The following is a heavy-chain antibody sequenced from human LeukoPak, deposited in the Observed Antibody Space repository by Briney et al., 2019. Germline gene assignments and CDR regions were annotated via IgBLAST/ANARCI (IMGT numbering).Heavy chain of an antibody. Sequence: GASVKVSCKVSGYIFTDYYMQWVRQAPGQGLEWMGWINPDSGGTNYAQNFQDRVTMTRDTSINTAYMELSRLTSDDTAVYYCAREIAQRGYNYVQNNWFDPWGQGTLVTVSS. V-gene: IGHV1-2*02. J-gene: IGHJ5*02. D-gene: IGHD5-18*01. CDR3: AREIAQRGYNYVQNNWFDP. CDR2: INPDSGGT. CDR1: GYIFTDYY.